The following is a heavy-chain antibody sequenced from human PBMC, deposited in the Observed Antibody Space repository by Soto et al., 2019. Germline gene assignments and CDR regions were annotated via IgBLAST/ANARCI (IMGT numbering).Heavy chain of an antibody. CDR1: GFTFSSYG. J-gene: IGHJ6*02. CDR2: IWYDGSNK. Sequence: GGSLRLSCAASGFTFSSYGMHWVRQAPGKGLEWVAVIWYDGSNKYYADSVKGRFTISRDNSKNTLYLQMNSLRAEDTAVYYCPRARNDIVVVGGMDVWGQGTTVTVS. CDR3: PRARNDIVVVGGMDV. D-gene: IGHD2-2*01. V-gene: IGHV3-33*01.